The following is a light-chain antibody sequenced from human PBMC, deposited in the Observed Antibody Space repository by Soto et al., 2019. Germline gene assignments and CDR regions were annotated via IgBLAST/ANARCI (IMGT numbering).Light chain of an antibody. CDR3: LQDYTFPYT. Sequence: AIQMTRSPSSLSASVGDRVTITCRASQGIRNDLGWYQQKPGKAPKLLIYAASSLQSGVPSRFSGSGSGTDFTLTITSLQPEDFATYYCLQDYTFPYTFGQGTKLEIK. J-gene: IGKJ2*01. V-gene: IGKV1-6*01. CDR1: QGIRND. CDR2: AAS.